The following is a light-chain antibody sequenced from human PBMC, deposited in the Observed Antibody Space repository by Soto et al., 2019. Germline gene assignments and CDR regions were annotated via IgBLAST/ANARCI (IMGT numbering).Light chain of an antibody. CDR2: GAS. CDR3: QQYETSPRT. Sequence: EIVLTQSPGTLSLSPGERTTLSCRASQSVSSNFLDWYQQKPGQAPRLLIHGASSRATGIPDRFSGSGSGTDFTLTISRLEPEDFAVYYCQQYETSPRTFGQGTKVEI. J-gene: IGKJ1*01. CDR1: QSVSSNF. V-gene: IGKV3-20*01.